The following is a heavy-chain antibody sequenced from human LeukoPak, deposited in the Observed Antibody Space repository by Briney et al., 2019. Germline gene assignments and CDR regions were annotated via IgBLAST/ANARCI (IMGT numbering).Heavy chain of an antibody. CDR1: GFTFTDSF. CDR2: IYTGGGT. V-gene: IGHV3-53*01. CDR3: TRSGYRHPYHFES. D-gene: IGHD3-22*01. J-gene: IGHJ4*02. Sequence: GGSLRLSCAASGFTFTDSFMTWIRQAPGKGLEWVSVIYTGGGTDHADSVKGRFTISRDNSKNTLSLQMNSLRADDTAIYYCTRSGYRHPYHFESWGQGSLVIVSS.